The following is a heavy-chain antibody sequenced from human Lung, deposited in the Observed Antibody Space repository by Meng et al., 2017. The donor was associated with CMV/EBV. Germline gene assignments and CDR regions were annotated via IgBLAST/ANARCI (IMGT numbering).Heavy chain of an antibody. CDR1: GFTFDDYA. D-gene: IGHD3-3*01. V-gene: IGHV3-9*01. CDR2: ISWNSGTI. CDR3: ARSLEWSRLTIAV. J-gene: IGHJ4*02. Sequence: SLKISCAASGFTFDDYAMHWARQVPGKGLEWVSGISWNSGTIDYADSVKGRFIISRDNAKNFLYLQMNSLGAEDTALYYCARSLEWSRLTIAVWGQGKXVNVSS.